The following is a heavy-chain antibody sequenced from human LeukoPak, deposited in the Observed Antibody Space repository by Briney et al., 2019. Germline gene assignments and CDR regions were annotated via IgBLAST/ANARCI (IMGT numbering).Heavy chain of an antibody. Sequence: GGSLRLSCAASGFLFSSYWMSCVRQAPGKGLEWVANIKHDGSDKYYMDSVTGRFTISRDNAKNSLSLQMNSLRVEDTAVYYCATICSTSCYGYYMDVWGKGTTVTVSS. J-gene: IGHJ6*03. CDR1: GFLFSSYW. CDR2: IKHDGSDK. V-gene: IGHV3-7*01. CDR3: ATICSTSCYGYYMDV. D-gene: IGHD2-2*01.